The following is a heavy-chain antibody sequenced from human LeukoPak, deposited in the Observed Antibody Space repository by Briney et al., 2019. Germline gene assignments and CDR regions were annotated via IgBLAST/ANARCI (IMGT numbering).Heavy chain of an antibody. V-gene: IGHV4-30-4*01. CDR3: AREPYYYGSGSLYYFDY. CDR1: GGSISSGDYS. CDR2: IYYSGST. Sequence: SQTLSLTCTVSGGSISSGDYSWSWIRQPPGKGLEWIGYIYYSGSTYYNPSLKSRVTISVDTSKNQFSLKLSSVTAADTAVYYCAREPYYYGSGSLYYFDYWGQGTLVTVSS. J-gene: IGHJ4*02. D-gene: IGHD3-10*01.